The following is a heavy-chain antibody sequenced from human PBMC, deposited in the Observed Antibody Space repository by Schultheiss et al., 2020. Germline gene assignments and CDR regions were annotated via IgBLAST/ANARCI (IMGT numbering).Heavy chain of an antibody. CDR1: GFTFSSYG. CDR3: AKERWSGSYRGGVDY. Sequence: GGSLRLSCAASGFTFSSYGMHWVRQAPGKGLEWVAVISYDGSNKYYADSVKGRFTISRDNSKNTLYLQMNSLRAEDTAVYYCAKERWSGSYRGGVDYWGQGTLVTVSS. V-gene: IGHV3-30*18. CDR2: ISYDGSNK. D-gene: IGHD1-26*01. J-gene: IGHJ4*02.